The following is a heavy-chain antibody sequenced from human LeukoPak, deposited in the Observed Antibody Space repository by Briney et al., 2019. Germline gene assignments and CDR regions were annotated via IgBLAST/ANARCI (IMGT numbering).Heavy chain of an antibody. Sequence: PSETLSLTCTVSGGSVSSGGYYWSWIRQHPGKGLEWVSGISGSGDNTYYADSVKGRFTISRDNSKNTLYVQVNSLGTEDTAAYYCAKGSYYDSSGSFYFDYWGQGTLVTVSS. CDR3: AKGSYYDSSGSFYFDY. CDR1: GGSVSSGGYY. D-gene: IGHD3-22*01. CDR2: ISGSGDNT. J-gene: IGHJ4*02. V-gene: IGHV3-23*01.